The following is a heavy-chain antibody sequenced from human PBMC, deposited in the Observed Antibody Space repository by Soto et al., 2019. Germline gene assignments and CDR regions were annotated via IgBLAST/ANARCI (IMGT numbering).Heavy chain of an antibody. CDR2: IIPIFGTA. CDR1: GGTFSSYP. Sequence: GASVKVSCKASGGTFSSYPITWLRQALGQGLEWMGGIIPIFGTANYAQKFQGRVTITADESTSTAYMELSSLRSEDTAVYYCARSIYSSGWYPLDYYYYGMDVWGQGTTVTVSS. D-gene: IGHD6-19*01. J-gene: IGHJ6*02. CDR3: ARSIYSSGWYPLDYYYYGMDV. V-gene: IGHV1-69*13.